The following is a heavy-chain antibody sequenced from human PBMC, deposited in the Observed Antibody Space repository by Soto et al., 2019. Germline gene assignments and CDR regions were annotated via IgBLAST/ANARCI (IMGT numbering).Heavy chain of an antibody. D-gene: IGHD6-13*01. Sequence: SETLSLTCTVSGGSISSYYWSWIRQPPGKGLEWIGYIYYSGSTNYNPSLKSRVTISVDTSKNQFSLKLSSVTAADTAVYYCAWEVGIAASYDYYYGMDVWGQGTTVTVPS. CDR3: AWEVGIAASYDYYYGMDV. CDR2: IYYSGST. CDR1: GGSISSYY. V-gene: IGHV4-59*01. J-gene: IGHJ6*02.